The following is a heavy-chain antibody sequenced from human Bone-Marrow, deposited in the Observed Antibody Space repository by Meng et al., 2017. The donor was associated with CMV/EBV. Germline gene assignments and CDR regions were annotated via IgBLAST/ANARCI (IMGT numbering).Heavy chain of an antibody. V-gene: IGHV3-11*01. CDR2: ISGSGSAI. D-gene: IGHD4-17*01. CDR1: GFTFSGYY. CDR3: ARDLRRNLDY. Sequence: GESLKISCAASGFTFSGYYMSWIRQAPGKGLEWVSYISGSGSAIYYADSVKGRFTISRDNAKNSLFLQMNSLRPEDTAVYYCARDLRRNLDYWGQGTLVTVSS. J-gene: IGHJ4*02.